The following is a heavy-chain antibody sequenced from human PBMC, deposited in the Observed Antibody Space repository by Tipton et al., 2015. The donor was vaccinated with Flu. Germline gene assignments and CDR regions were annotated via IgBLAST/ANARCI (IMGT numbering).Heavy chain of an antibody. J-gene: IGHJ3*02. V-gene: IGHV4-4*07. CDR3: ARDLRGYSGYTGGDAFDM. CDR2: ISTSGST. D-gene: IGHD5-12*01. Sequence: TLSLTCTVSGGSISSSYWSWIRRPAGKGLEWIGRISTSGSTNYNASLESRVTMSRDTSKNHFSLRPSSATAADTALYYCARDLRGYSGYTGGDAFDMWGQGIMVTVSS. CDR1: GGSISSSY.